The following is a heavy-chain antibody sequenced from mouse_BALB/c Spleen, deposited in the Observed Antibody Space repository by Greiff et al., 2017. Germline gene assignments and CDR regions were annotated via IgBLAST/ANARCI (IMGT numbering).Heavy chain of an antibody. CDR1: GFTFSDYY. CDR3: AREDGYSYAMDY. D-gene: IGHD2-3*01. J-gene: IGHJ4*01. Sequence: EVQLVESGGGLVKPGGSLKLSCAASGFTFSDYYMYWVRQTPEKRLEWVATISDGGSYTYYPDSVKGRFTISRDNAKNNLYLQMSSLKSEDTAMYYCAREDGYSYAMDYWGQGTSVTVSS. V-gene: IGHV5-4*02. CDR2: ISDGGSYT.